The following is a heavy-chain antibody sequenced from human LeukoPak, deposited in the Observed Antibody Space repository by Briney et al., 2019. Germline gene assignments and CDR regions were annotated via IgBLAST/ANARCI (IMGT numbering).Heavy chain of an antibody. CDR2: ISVGSRYI. CDR3: ARGGYMGY. V-gene: IGHV3-21*06. J-gene: IGHJ4*02. CDR1: GFTFSSYE. Sequence: GGSLRLSCAASGFTFSSYEMNWVRQAPGKGLEWVSSISVGSRYIFYADSVKGRFTISRDNAKNSLYLHMNSLRAEDTAVYYCARGGYMGYWGQGTLVTVSS. D-gene: IGHD3-22*01.